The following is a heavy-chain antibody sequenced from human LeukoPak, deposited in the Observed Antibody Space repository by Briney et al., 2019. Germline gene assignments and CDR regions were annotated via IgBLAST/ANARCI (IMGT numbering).Heavy chain of an antibody. D-gene: IGHD5-12*01. CDR2: ISYDGSNK. J-gene: IGHJ4*02. CDR3: ARDGGYRGYDADC. Sequence: GGSLRLSRAASGFTFSSYAMHWVRQAPGKGLEWVAVISYDGSNKYYADSVKGRFTISRDNSKNTLYLQMNSLRAEDTAVYYCARDGGYRGYDADCWGQGTLVTVSS. CDR1: GFTFSSYA. V-gene: IGHV3-30-3*01.